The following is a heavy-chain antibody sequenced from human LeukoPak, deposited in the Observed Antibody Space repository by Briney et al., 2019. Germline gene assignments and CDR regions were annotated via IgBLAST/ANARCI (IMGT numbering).Heavy chain of an antibody. CDR1: GFTFSSYS. J-gene: IGHJ6*02. CDR3: ARRRILYGMDV. V-gene: IGHV3-23*01. D-gene: IGHD5-18*01. Sequence: PGGSLRLSCAASGFTFSSYSMNWVRQAPGKALQWVSTFNGNDGGTFYADSVRGRFTISRDDSDNTLYLQMNSLRAEDTALYYCARRRILYGMDVWGQGTTVIVSS. CDR2: FNGNDGGT.